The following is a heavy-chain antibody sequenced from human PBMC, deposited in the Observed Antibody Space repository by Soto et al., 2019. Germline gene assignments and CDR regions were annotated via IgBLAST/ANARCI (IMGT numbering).Heavy chain of an antibody. CDR3: ARVGPWVPYYYDSSPYTFENWFDP. D-gene: IGHD3-22*01. CDR1: GGSISNYY. J-gene: IGHJ5*02. V-gene: IGHV4-59*08. CDR2: IYYSGST. Sequence: SETLSLTCTVSGGSISNYYWSWIRQPPGKGLEWIGYIYYSGSTNYNPSLKSRVTISVDTSKNQFSLKLSSVTAADTAVYYCARVGPWVPYYYDSSPYTFENWFDPWGQGTMVTVSS.